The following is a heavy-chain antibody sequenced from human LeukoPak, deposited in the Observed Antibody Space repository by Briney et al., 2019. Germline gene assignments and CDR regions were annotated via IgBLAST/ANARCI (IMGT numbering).Heavy chain of an antibody. J-gene: IGHJ5*02. Sequence: SGTLSLTCAVSGGSISSSNWWSWVRQPPGKGLEWIGEIYHSGSTNYNPSLKSRVTISVDKSKNQFSLKLSSVTAADTAVYYCARGRGRYCSSTSCSLQGFDPWGQGTLVTVSS. D-gene: IGHD2-2*01. V-gene: IGHV4-4*02. CDR3: ARGRGRYCSSTSCSLQGFDP. CDR1: GGSISSSNW. CDR2: IYHSGST.